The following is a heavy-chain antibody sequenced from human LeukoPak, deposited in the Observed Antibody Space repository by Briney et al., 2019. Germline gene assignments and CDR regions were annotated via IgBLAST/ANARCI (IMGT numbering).Heavy chain of an antibody. Sequence: GGSLRLSCAASGFTVSSNYMSWVRQAPGKGLEWVSVIYSGGSTYYADSVKGRFTISRDNSKNTLYLQMNSLRAEDTAVYYCAKGWVLWFGERLDAFDIWGQGTMVTVSS. CDR1: GFTVSSNY. D-gene: IGHD3-10*01. J-gene: IGHJ3*02. CDR3: AKGWVLWFGERLDAFDI. CDR2: IYSGGST. V-gene: IGHV3-53*01.